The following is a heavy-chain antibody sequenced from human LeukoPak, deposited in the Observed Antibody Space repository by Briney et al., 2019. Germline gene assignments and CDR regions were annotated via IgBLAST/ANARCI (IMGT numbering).Heavy chain of an antibody. D-gene: IGHD6-13*01. CDR1: GGSISSYY. V-gene: IGHV4-59*01. CDR3: ARASIAAAGHYYYYYMDV. CDR2: IYYSGST. J-gene: IGHJ6*03. Sequence: SETLSLTCTVSGGSISSYYWSWIRQPPGKGLEWIGYIYYSGSTNYNPSLKSRVTISVDTSKNQFSLKLSSVTAADTAVYYCARASIAAAGHYYYYYMDVWGKGTTVTVSS.